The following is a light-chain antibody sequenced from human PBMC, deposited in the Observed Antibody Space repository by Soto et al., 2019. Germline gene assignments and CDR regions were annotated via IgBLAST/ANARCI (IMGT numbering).Light chain of an antibody. J-gene: IGKJ4*01. CDR2: AAS. CDR3: QQYNSYPVS. Sequence: DVQMTQSPSSLSASVGDRVTITCRASQDISNHLAWFQQKPGKAPKSLISAASSLQSGVPSKFSGSASGTDFTLTISSLQPEDVATYDCQQYNSYPVSFGGGTKVEIK. CDR1: QDISNH. V-gene: IGKV1-16*02.